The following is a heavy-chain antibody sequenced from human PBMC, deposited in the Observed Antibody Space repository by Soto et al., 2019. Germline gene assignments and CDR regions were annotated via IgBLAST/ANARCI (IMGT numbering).Heavy chain of an antibody. Sequence: GGSLRLSWAASGFIFSSYAMSWVRQSPGQGREWVSAISGSGCSTYYAESVKSRFTISRDNSKNTLYLQMNSLRAEDTAVYYCAKDIGDTAMVTGPFDYWRQGTLVTVSS. CDR3: AKDIGDTAMVTGPFDY. V-gene: IGHV3-23*01. CDR1: GFIFSSYA. CDR2: ISGSGCST. D-gene: IGHD5-18*01. J-gene: IGHJ4*02.